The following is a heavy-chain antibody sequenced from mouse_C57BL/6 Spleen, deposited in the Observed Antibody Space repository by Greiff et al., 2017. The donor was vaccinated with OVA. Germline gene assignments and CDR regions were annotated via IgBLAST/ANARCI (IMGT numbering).Heavy chain of an antibody. CDR3: ARSPGLTTVDWYFDV. CDR2: INPSSGYP. Sequence: VQLQESGAELARPGASVKMSCKASGYTFTSYTMHWVKQRPGQGLEWIGYINPSSGYPKYNQKFKDKATLTADKSSSTAYMQLSSLTSEDSAVYYCARSPGLTTVDWYFDVWGTGTTVTVSS. CDR1: GYTFTSYT. J-gene: IGHJ1*03. V-gene: IGHV1-4*01. D-gene: IGHD1-1*01.